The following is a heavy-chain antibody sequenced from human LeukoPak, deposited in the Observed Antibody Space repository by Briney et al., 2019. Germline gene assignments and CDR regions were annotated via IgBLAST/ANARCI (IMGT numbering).Heavy chain of an antibody. Sequence: GSLRLSCAASGFTFSSYSMNWVRQAPGEGLEWVSSISSSSSYIYYADSVKGRFTISRDNAKNSLYLQMNSLRAEDTAVYYCARGSGSPTPDYWGQGTLVTVSS. CDR1: GFTFSSYS. J-gene: IGHJ4*02. D-gene: IGHD1-26*01. CDR2: ISSSSSYI. CDR3: ARGSGSPTPDY. V-gene: IGHV3-21*01.